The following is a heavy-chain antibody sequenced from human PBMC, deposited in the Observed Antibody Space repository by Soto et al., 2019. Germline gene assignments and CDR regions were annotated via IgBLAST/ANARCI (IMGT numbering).Heavy chain of an antibody. CDR3: ATRHDSGDYADY. D-gene: IGHD4-17*01. CDR1: GGTFSSYT. Sequence: QVQLVQSGAEVKKPGSSVKVSCKASGGTFSSYTISWVRQAPGQGLEWMGRIIPILGIANYAQKFQGRVTITADKSTSTAYLELSSLRSEDTAVYYCATRHDSGDYADYWGQGTLVTVSS. CDR2: IIPILGIA. V-gene: IGHV1-69*02. J-gene: IGHJ4*02.